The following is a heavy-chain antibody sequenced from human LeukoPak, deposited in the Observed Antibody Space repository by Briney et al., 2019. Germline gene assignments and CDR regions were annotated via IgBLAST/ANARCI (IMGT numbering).Heavy chain of an antibody. D-gene: IGHD2-2*01. J-gene: IGHJ4*02. CDR3: ARGGVYCSSVSCSVDY. Sequence: GGSLRLSCTASGFTFGDYAMSWFRQAPGKGLEWVGFNRSKPYGGTTENAASVKGRFTISRDDSKSIAYLQMNSLKTEDTAVYYCARGGVYCSSVSCSVDYWGQGILVTVSS. CDR2: NRSKPYGGTT. CDR1: GFTFGDYA. V-gene: IGHV3-49*03.